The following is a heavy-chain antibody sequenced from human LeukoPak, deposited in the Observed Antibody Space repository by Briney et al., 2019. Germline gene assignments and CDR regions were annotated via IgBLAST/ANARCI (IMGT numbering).Heavy chain of an antibody. Sequence: PAASLMISCKASGYSSTSYWIGWVRQMPGKGLEWMGIIFPGDSDTRYSPSLQGQVTISADKSISTAYLQWSSLKASDTAMYYCARTSNLDYWGQGTLVTVSS. J-gene: IGHJ4*02. CDR1: GYSSTSYW. V-gene: IGHV5-51*01. D-gene: IGHD4-11*01. CDR2: IFPGDSDT. CDR3: ARTSNLDY.